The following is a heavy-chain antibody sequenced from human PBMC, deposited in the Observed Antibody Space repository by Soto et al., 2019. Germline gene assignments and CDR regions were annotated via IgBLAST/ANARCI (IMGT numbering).Heavy chain of an antibody. CDR1: GDSVSSNSAA. Sequence: PSQTLSLTCAISGDSVSSNSAAWNWIRQSPSRGLEWLGRTYYRSKWYNDYAVSVKSRITINPDTSKNQFSLQLNSVTPEDTAVYYCARDGDYYGSGSYHGMDVWGQGTTVTVSS. V-gene: IGHV6-1*01. CDR3: ARDGDYYGSGSYHGMDV. J-gene: IGHJ6*02. CDR2: TYYRSKWYN. D-gene: IGHD3-10*01.